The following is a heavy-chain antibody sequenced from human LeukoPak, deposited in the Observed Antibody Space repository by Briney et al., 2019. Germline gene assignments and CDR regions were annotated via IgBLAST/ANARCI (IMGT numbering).Heavy chain of an antibody. CDR3: ARVFSNSSSWYGY. J-gene: IGHJ4*02. CDR2: INPNSGGT. CDR1: GYTFTGYY. D-gene: IGHD6-13*01. V-gene: IGHV1-2*06. Sequence: ASVKVSCKASGYTFTGYYMHWVRQAPGQGLEWMGRINPNSGGTNYAQKFQGRVTMTRDTSISTAYLELSRLRSDDTAVYYCARVFSNSSSWYGYWGQGTLVTVSS.